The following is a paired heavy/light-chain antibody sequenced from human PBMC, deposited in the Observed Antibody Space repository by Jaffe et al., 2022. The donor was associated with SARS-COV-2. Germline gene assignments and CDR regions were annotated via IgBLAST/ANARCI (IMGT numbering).Light chain of an antibody. CDR1: NSNIGAGYD. CDR3: QSYDNRLSGYV. Sequence: QSVLTQPPSVSGAPGQRVTISCTGSNSNIGAGYDVHWYQQFPGTAPKLLINGNINRPSGVPDRFSGSKSGTSASLAITGLQAEDEADYICQSYDNRLSGYVFGTGTKVTVV. CDR2: GNI. J-gene: IGLJ1*01. V-gene: IGLV1-40*01.
Heavy chain of an antibody. D-gene: IGHD3-16*01. CDR3: ARETRPWGGDSSGARFDP. J-gene: IGHJ5*02. Sequence: QVQLQESGPGLVNPSQTLSLTCTVSGAFISNGGHFWTWLRQPAGQGLEWIGRVYSSGSTNYNPSLKSRVTLSVDTSRNQFSLKLTSVNAADTAIYYCARETRPWGGDSSGARFDPWGPGTLVTVSS. CDR2: VYSSGST. CDR1: GAFISNGGHF. V-gene: IGHV4-61*02.